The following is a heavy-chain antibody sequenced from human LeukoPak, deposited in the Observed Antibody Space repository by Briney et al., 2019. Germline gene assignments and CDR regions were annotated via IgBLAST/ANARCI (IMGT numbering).Heavy chain of an antibody. D-gene: IGHD6-13*01. J-gene: IGHJ4*02. Sequence: SETLSLTCTVSGGSISTSSYYWGWIRQPPGKGLEWIGSIFYSGSAHYSPSLKSRVAISVDTSKNQFSLKLSSVTAADTAVYYCARQRNVAAAGPGDFDSWGQGTLVTATS. V-gene: IGHV4-39*01. CDR1: GGSISTSSYY. CDR3: ARQRNVAAAGPGDFDS. CDR2: IFYSGSA.